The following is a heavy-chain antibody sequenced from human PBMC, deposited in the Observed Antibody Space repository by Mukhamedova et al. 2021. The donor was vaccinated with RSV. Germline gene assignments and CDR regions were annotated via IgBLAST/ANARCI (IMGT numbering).Heavy chain of an antibody. J-gene: IGHJ6*03. V-gene: IGHV3-23*01. CDR2: ISGSGADT. CDR3: ATRGGYNYYIDV. D-gene: IGHD3-10*01. Sequence: VRQAPGKGLEWVSGISGSGADTYYIDSVKGRFIISRDNSKNTLYLQMNSLRAEDTALYYCATRGGYNYYIDVWGKGTTVTVSS.